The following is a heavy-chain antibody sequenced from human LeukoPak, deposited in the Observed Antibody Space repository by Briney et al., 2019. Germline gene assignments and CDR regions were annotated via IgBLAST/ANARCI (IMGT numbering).Heavy chain of an antibody. D-gene: IGHD2-15*01. V-gene: IGHV3-74*01. CDR1: GFTFSGYW. CDR3: APSTYCGGGTSYSGTFQY. Sequence: PGGSLRLSCAASGFTFSGYWMHWVRQAPGKGLVWVSRINSDGSTTNSADSVKGRFTISRDNAKTTLYLQMNSLRAEDTAVYYAAPSTYCGGGTSYSGTFQYGGKEPLVTVSS. J-gene: IGHJ4*02. CDR2: INSDGSTT.